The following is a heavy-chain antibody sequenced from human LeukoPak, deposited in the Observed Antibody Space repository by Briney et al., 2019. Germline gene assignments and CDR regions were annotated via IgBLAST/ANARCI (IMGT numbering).Heavy chain of an antibody. D-gene: IGHD6-19*01. V-gene: IGHV3-23*01. CDR3: ARLTAVTYYFDY. CDR2: ISASGGST. J-gene: IGHJ4*02. Sequence: GGSLRLSCTASGFTFSNYAMNWVRQAPGKGLQWVSVISASGGSTGYVDSVKGRFTISRDISKNTLYLQMNSLRAEDTAVYFCARLTAVTYYFDYWGQGTLVAVSS. CDR1: GFTFSNYA.